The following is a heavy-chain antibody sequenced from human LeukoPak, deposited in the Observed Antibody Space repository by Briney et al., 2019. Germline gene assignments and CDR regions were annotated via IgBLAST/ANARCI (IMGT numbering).Heavy chain of an antibody. D-gene: IGHD3-10*01. CDR1: GGSINSGSFY. Sequence: SETLSLTCTVSGGSINSGSFYWGWIRQPPGKGLEWIGSIYYSGNTYYNPSLPSLESRVTMSVDTSKNQFSLKLSSVTAADTAVYYCARGGGSGSYKRYGMDVWGQGTTVTVSS. V-gene: IGHV4-39*07. CDR3: ARGGGSGSYKRYGMDV. CDR2: IYYSGNT. J-gene: IGHJ6*02.